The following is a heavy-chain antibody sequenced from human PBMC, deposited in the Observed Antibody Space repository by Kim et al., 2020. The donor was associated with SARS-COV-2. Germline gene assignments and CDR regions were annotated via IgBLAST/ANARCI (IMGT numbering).Heavy chain of an antibody. CDR3: ARRLSLDI. Sequence: PSGSTNFNPALNSRAIISLYTSKNEFSLKLSSVTAADTAVYYCARRLSLDIWGQGTMVTVSS. CDR2: PSGST. V-gene: IGHV4-34*01. J-gene: IGHJ3*02. D-gene: IGHD3-16*01.